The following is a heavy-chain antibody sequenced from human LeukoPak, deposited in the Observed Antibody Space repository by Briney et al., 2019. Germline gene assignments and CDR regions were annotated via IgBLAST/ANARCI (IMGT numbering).Heavy chain of an antibody. CDR1: GYTFPSYG. V-gene: IGHV1-18*04. CDR2: ISAYNGNT. Sequence: ASVKVSCKASGYTFPSYGITWVRQAPGQGLEWMGWISAYNGNTNYAQKLQGRVTMTTDTSTSTAYMELRSLRSEDTAVYYCARYINGAFDYWGQGTLVTVSS. CDR3: ARYINGAFDY. D-gene: IGHD2-8*01. J-gene: IGHJ4*02.